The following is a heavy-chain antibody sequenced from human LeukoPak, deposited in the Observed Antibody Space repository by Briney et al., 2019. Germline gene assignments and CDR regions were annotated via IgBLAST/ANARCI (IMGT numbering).Heavy chain of an antibody. V-gene: IGHV3-53*01. Sequence: GGSLRLSCAASGFTFSSYAMSWVRQAPGKGLEWVSVIYSGGSTYYADSVKGRFTISRDNSKNTLYLQMNSLRAEDTAVYYCARAPYYFDYWGQGTLVTVSS. CDR3: ARAPYYFDY. J-gene: IGHJ4*02. CDR2: IYSGGST. CDR1: GFTFSSYA.